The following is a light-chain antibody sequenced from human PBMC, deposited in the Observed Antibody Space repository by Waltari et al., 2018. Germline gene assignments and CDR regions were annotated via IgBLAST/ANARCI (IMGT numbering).Light chain of an antibody. J-gene: IGKJ1*01. CDR1: KSVNNY. CDR2: PAS. V-gene: IGKV1-39*01. Sequence: DIQMTQSPTSLSASVGDRVTSTCRASKSVNNYVNWYQQKSGQAPKVLIYPASTLQSGVPSRFSGSGSGTEFTLTISGLQPEDSATYYCQQSSTTPRSFGQGTKVEI. CDR3: QQSSTTPRS.